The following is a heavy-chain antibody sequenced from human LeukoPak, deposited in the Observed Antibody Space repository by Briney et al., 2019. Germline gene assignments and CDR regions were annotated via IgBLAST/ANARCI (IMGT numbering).Heavy chain of an antibody. J-gene: IGHJ4*02. CDR2: ISYDGSNK. Sequence: AGGSLRLSCAVSGFTFSNYTMHWVRQAPGKGLEWVAVISYDGSNKYYTDSVKGRFTISRDNSKNTLYLQMNSLRAEDTAVYYCARDRSGGWYLHYFDYWGQGTLVTVSS. CDR1: GFTFSNYT. CDR3: ARDRSGGWYLHYFDY. V-gene: IGHV3-30*04. D-gene: IGHD6-19*01.